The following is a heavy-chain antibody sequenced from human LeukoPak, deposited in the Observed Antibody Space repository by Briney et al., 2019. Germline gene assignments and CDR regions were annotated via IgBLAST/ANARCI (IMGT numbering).Heavy chain of an antibody. V-gene: IGHV4-4*09. J-gene: IGHJ5*02. CDR2: THPSGNT. CDR3: ARKAPKKGWFDP. Sequence: SETLSLTCTVSGGSNNSYYWSWIRQPPGKGLEWIGYTHPSGNTNYSPSPKSRVTISIDMSRNQFSLKLSSVTAADTAVYYCARKAPKKGWFDPWGQGTLVTVSS. CDR1: GGSNNSYY.